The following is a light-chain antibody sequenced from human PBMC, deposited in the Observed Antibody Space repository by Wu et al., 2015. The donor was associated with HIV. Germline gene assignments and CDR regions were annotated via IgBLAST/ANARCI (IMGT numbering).Light chain of an antibody. CDR1: QSVSGN. Sequence: EIVMTQSPVTLSVSPGERATLSCRASQSVSGNLAWYQQRPGQAPRLLIYGASTRATGVPARFSGSGSGTELTLSISSLQTEDSAVYYCQQYNNWPPYSFGQGTNLEIK. CDR3: QQYNNWPPYS. J-gene: IGKJ2*03. CDR2: GAS. V-gene: IGKV3-15*01.